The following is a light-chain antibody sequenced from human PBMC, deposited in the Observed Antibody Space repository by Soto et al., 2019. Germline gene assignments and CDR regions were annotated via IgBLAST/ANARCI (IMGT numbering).Light chain of an antibody. Sequence: EIVLTQSPGTLSLSPGERATLSSRTSQSISSTYLAWYQQKPGQAPRLLIYGTYSRATGIPDRFSGSGSGRDFTLTISRLEPEDFAVYYCQQYGTSPPVYTFGQGTKLEI. J-gene: IGKJ2*01. CDR1: QSISSTY. CDR3: QQYGTSPPVYT. CDR2: GTY. V-gene: IGKV3-20*01.